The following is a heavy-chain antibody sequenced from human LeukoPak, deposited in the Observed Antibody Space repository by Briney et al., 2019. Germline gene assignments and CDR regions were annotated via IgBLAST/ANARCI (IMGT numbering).Heavy chain of an antibody. J-gene: IGHJ4*02. CDR3: AGLEGRYSTDWFYFSDY. CDR2: MYLDGRT. CDR1: GGSISSLNL. Sequence: SETLSLTCAVSGGSISSLNLWSWLRQPPGKGLVWVGEMYLDGRTNFHPSVRGRVTIFIDKPKNQLSLQLTSVTAADTAVYYCAGLEGRYSTDWFYFSDYWGQGALVTVSS. V-gene: IGHV4-4*02. D-gene: IGHD6-19*01.